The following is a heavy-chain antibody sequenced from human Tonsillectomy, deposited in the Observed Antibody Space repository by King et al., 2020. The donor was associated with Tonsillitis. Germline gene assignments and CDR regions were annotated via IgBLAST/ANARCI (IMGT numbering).Heavy chain of an antibody. CDR2: IYYSGST. J-gene: IGHJ5*02. CDR1: GGSISSYY. Sequence: QLQESGPGLVKPSETLSLTCTVSGGSISSYYWSWIRQPPGKGLEWIGYIYYSGSTNYNPSLKSRVSISVDTSKNQFSLKLSSVTAADTGVYYCAREGDGWFDPLGQGTLVTVSS. CDR3: AREGDGWFDP. V-gene: IGHV4-59*01. D-gene: IGHD3-16*01.